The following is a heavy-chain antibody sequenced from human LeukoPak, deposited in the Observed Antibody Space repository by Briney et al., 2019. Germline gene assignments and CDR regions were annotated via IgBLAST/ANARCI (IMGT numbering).Heavy chain of an antibody. CDR3: ARGGYDDYSRGTDAFDI. V-gene: IGHV4-34*01. CDR1: GGSFSGYY. Sequence: PSETLSLTCAVYGGSFSGYYWSWIRQPPGKGLEWIGEINHSGSTNYNPSLKSRVTISVDTSKNQFSLKLSSVTAADTAVYYCARGGYDDYSRGTDAFDIWGQGTMVTVSS. CDR2: INHSGST. D-gene: IGHD4-17*01. J-gene: IGHJ3*02.